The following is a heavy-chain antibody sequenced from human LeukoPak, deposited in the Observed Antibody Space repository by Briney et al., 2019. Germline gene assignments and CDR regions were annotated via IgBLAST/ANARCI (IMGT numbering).Heavy chain of an antibody. CDR1: GFTFSSYA. CDR3: AKGSISSPLLRS. J-gene: IGHJ5*02. D-gene: IGHD2-21*02. CDR2: ISGSGGST. V-gene: IGHV3-23*01. Sequence: GGSLRLSCAASGFTFSSYAMSWVRQAPGKRLEWVSVISGSGGSTYYADSVKGRFTISRDSSKNTLYLQMNSLRAEDTAVYYCAKGSISSPLLRSWGQGTLVTVSS.